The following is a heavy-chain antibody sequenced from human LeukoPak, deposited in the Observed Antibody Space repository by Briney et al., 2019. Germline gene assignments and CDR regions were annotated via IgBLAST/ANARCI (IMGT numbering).Heavy chain of an antibody. D-gene: IGHD4-17*01. CDR1: GFTFSSYA. CDR3: ARGGDYALYYFDY. J-gene: IGHJ4*02. Sequence: PGGSLRLSCAASGFTFSSYAMSWVRQAPGKGLEWVSAISGSGGSTYYADSVKGRFTISRDNSKNTLYLQMNSLRAEDTAVYYCARGGDYALYYFDYWGQGTLVTVSS. CDR2: ISGSGGST. V-gene: IGHV3-23*01.